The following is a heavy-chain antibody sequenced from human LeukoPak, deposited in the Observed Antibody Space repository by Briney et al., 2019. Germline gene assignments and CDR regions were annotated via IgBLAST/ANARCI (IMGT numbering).Heavy chain of an antibody. CDR2: IRSKPNSYAT. CDR3: TRHSVLVGVTPFDY. Sequence: GGSLRLSCAASGFTFSGSAIHWVRQASGKGLEWVGRIRSKPNSYATTYAASVKGRFTISRDDSKSTAYLQMNSLKTEDTAVYYCTRHSVLVGVTPFDYWGQGTLVTVSS. J-gene: IGHJ4*02. D-gene: IGHD1-26*01. CDR1: GFTFSGSA. V-gene: IGHV3-73*01.